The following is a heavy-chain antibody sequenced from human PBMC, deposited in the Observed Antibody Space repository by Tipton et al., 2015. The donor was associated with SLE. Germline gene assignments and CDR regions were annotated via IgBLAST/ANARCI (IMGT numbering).Heavy chain of an antibody. D-gene: IGHD5-24*01. CDR3: AREVNGYPNPDAFDI. CDR1: GGSISSGDYY. CDR2: IYYSGST. J-gene: IGHJ3*02. Sequence: TLSLTCTVSGGSISSGDYYWTWIRQHPGKGLEWIGDIYYSGSTYYNPSLKSRVTISVDTSKNQFSLKLSSVTAADTAVYYCAREVNGYPNPDAFDIWGQGTMVTVSS. V-gene: IGHV4-31*03.